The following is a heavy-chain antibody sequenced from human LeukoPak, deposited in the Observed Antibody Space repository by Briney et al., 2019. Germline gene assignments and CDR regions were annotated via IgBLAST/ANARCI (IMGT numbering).Heavy chain of an antibody. D-gene: IGHD3-16*01. CDR3: ARDYVDAFDI. J-gene: IGHJ3*02. CDR2: MYTSGST. CDR1: GGSFSGYY. V-gene: IGHV4-4*07. Sequence: SETLSLTCAVYGGSFSGYYWSWIRQPAGKGLEWIGRMYTSGSTNYNPSLKSGVTMSVDTSKNQFSLKLSSVTAADTAVYYCARDYVDAFDIWGQGTMVTVSS.